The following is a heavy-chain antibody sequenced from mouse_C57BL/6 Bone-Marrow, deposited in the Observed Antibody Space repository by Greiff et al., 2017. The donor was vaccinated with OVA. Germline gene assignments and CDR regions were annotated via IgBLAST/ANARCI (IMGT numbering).Heavy chain of an antibody. Sequence: EVQLQQSGTVLARPGASVKMSCKTSGYTFTSYWMHWVKQRPGQGLEWIGAIYPGNSDTSYNQKFKGKAKLTAVTSASTAYMELSRLTTEDSAVYYCKRRRGYGYDSWFGYWGQGTLVTVSA. CDR3: KRRRGYGYDSWFGY. J-gene: IGHJ3*01. D-gene: IGHD2-2*01. CDR2: IYPGNSDT. CDR1: GYTFTSYW. V-gene: IGHV1-5*01.